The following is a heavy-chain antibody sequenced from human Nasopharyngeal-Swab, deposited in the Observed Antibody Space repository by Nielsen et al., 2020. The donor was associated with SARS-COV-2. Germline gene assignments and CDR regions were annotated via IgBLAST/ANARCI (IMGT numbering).Heavy chain of an antibody. J-gene: IGHJ4*02. CDR1: GVIFDHYW. Sequence: GESLKISCVVSGVIFDHYWMHWVRQAPGKGLVWVSRINEHGSRTDYVDSVRGRFSISRDNAKNTLYLQMNSLRVDDTAVYYCVKHQGSSSDQWGQGTLVTVSS. CDR2: INEHGSRT. CDR3: VKHQGSSSDQ. V-gene: IGHV3-74*01.